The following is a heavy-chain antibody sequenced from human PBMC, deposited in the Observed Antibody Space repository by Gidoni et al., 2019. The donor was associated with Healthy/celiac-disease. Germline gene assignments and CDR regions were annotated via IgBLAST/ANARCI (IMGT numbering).Heavy chain of an antibody. CDR1: GGTFSSYT. J-gene: IGHJ3*02. D-gene: IGHD6-19*01. CDR2: IIPILGIA. V-gene: IGHV1-69*02. Sequence: QVQLVQSGAEVKKPGSSVKVSCKASGGTFSSYTISWVRQAPGQGLEWMGRIIPILGIANYAQKFQGRVTITADKSTSTAYMELSSLRSEDTAVYYCARPEYLMYSSGWYERGDAFDIWGQGTMVTVSS. CDR3: ARPEYLMYSSGWYERGDAFDI.